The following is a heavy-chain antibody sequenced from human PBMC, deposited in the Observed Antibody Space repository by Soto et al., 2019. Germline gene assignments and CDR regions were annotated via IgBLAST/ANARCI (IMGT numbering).Heavy chain of an antibody. J-gene: IGHJ4*02. CDR2: IIPILGIA. D-gene: IGHD5-18*01. CDR3: ARGGDGYSLFDY. CDR1: GGTFSSNT. V-gene: IGHV1-69*02. Sequence: GPSVTVSCKASGGTFSSNTISWVRQAPGQGLEWMGRIIPILGIANYAQKFQGRVTITADKSTSTAYMELSSLRSEDTAVYYCARGGDGYSLFDYWGQGTLVTVSS.